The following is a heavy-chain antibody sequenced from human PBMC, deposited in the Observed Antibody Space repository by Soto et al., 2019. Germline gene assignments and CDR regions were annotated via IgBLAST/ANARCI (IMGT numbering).Heavy chain of an antibody. CDR1: GWSFSGYY. CDR3: ARRMVRGVISRYYYYGMDV. J-gene: IGHJ6*02. D-gene: IGHD3-10*01. CDR2: INHSGST. V-gene: IGHV4-34*01. Sequence: SETLSLTCAVYGWSFSGYYWSWIRQPPGKGLEWIGEINHSGSTNYNPSLKSRVTISVDTSKNQFSLKLSSVTAADTAVYYCARRMVRGVISRYYYYGMDVWGQGTTVTVSS.